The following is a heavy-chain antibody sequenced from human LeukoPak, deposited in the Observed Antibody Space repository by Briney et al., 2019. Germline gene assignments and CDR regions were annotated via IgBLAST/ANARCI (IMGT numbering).Heavy chain of an antibody. V-gene: IGHV4-34*01. Sequence: PSETLSLTCAVYGGSFSGYYWSWIRQPPGKGLEWIGEINHSGSTNYNPSLKSRVTISVDTSKNQFSLKLSSVTAADTAVYYCARDRGSGSYYGGGIDYWGQGTLVTVSS. D-gene: IGHD1-26*01. CDR2: INHSGST. CDR1: GGSFSGYY. J-gene: IGHJ4*02. CDR3: ARDRGSGSYYGGGIDY.